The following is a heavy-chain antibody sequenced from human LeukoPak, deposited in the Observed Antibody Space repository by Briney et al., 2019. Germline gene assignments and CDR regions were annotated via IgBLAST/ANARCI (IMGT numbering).Heavy chain of an antibody. CDR2: INPNSGGT. J-gene: IGHJ6*03. CDR1: GYTFTGYY. Sequence: GASVKVSCKASGYTFTGYYMHWVRRAPGQGLEWMGWINPNSGGTNYAQKFQGRVTMTRDTSISTAYMELSRLRSDDTAVYYCAREGELYSGYAPYYYYYYMDVWGKGTTVTISS. V-gene: IGHV1-2*02. CDR3: AREGELYSGYAPYYYYYYMDV. D-gene: IGHD5-12*01.